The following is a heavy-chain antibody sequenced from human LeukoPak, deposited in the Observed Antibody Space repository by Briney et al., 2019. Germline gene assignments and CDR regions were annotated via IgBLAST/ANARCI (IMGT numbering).Heavy chain of an antibody. CDR3: ARDPPAVSINTYA. J-gene: IGHJ4*02. Sequence: PGGPLRLSCAASGFTVGNNYMNWARQAPGRGLEWVSLIFSHGETSYADSVKGRFTISRDNSKNTLYLQMNGLRVEDTAVYYCARDPPAVSINTYAWGQGTLVTVSS. CDR1: GFTVGNNY. CDR2: IFSHGET. V-gene: IGHV3-66*01. D-gene: IGHD2-8*01.